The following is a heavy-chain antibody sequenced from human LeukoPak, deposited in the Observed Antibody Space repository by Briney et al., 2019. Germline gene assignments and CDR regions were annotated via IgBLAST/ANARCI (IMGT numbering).Heavy chain of an antibody. D-gene: IGHD2-2*02. Sequence: PGGSLRLSCAASGFTFSSYRTNWVRQAPGEGLEWVSSISSSGGYIYYLDSVKGRFTISRDNAKNSLYLQMNSLRAEDTAVYYCSRGEGYCSSTSCYNGYSQQGGQGTLVTVSS. CDR3: SRGEGYCSSTSCYNGYSQQ. J-gene: IGHJ1*01. CDR1: GFTFSSYR. CDR2: ISSSGGYI. V-gene: IGHV3-21*01.